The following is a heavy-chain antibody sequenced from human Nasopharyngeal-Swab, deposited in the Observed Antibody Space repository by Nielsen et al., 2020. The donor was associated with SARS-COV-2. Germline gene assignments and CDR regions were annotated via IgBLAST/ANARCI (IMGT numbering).Heavy chain of an antibody. V-gene: IGHV3-73*01. CDR2: IGDKEHNYAT. Sequence: GESLKISCAASGLIFSASAIHWVRQASGKGLEWVGRIGDKEHNYATTYGASVQGRFTISRDDSKNTAFLQMDSLKTEDTALYYCTTDFYFDYWGQGTLVTVSS. CDR3: TTDFYFDY. CDR1: GLIFSASA. J-gene: IGHJ4*02.